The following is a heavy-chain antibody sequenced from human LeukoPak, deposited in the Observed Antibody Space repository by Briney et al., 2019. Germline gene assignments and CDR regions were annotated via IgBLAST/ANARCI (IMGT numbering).Heavy chain of an antibody. CDR2: IYYSGST. CDR3: ARAGRFLVKDAFDI. D-gene: IGHD3-3*01. CDR1: GGSISSGDYY. J-gene: IGHJ3*02. V-gene: IGHV4-30-4*01. Sequence: PSQTLSLTCTVSGGSISSGDYYWSWIRQPPGKGLEWIGYIYYSGSTYYNPSLKSRVTISVDTSKNQFSLKLSSMTAADTAVYYCARAGRFLVKDAFDIWGQGKMVTVSS.